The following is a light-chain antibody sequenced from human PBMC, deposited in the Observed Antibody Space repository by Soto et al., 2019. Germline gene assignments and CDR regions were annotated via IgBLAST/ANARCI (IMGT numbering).Light chain of an antibody. V-gene: IGKV3-11*01. CDR2: DAS. J-gene: IGKJ5*01. Sequence: EIVLTQSPATLSLSPGERATLSCRASQSVSSYLAWYQQKPGQAPRLLIYDASNRATGIPARFSGSGSGTEFTLTISSLQSEDFATYYCQQHGQWPITFGQGTRLEI. CDR1: QSVSSY. CDR3: QQHGQWPIT.